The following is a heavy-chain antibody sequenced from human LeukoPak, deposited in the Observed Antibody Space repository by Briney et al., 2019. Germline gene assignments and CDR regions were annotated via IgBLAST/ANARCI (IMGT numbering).Heavy chain of an antibody. D-gene: IGHD3-10*01. V-gene: IGHV3-11*04. CDR2: ISSSGTSI. J-gene: IGHJ6*03. CDR1: GFTFSDYY. CDR3: ARMGSREYGVYYYMDV. Sequence: GGSLSLSCAASGFTFSDYYMSWLRQAPGKGLEWVSFISSSGTSIYYADSVKGRFTISRDNAKNSLYLQMSSLRAEDTAVYYCARMGSREYGVYYYMDVWGKGTTVTVSS.